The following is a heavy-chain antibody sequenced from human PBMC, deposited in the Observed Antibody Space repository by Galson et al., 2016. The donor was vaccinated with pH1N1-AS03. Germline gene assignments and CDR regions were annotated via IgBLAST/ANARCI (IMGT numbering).Heavy chain of an antibody. CDR1: GFTFSDYW. J-gene: IGHJ4*02. Sequence: LRLSCAVSGFTFSDYWMTWVRQAPGKGLDWLANIDQGGSVQRYVDSVKGRFTISRDNAKNSLFLQMNSLRAEDTAVYYCARSTSGRLCDDWGQGTLVTVSS. D-gene: IGHD3-10*01. V-gene: IGHV3-7*03. CDR3: ARSTSGRLCDD. CDR2: IDQGGSVQ.